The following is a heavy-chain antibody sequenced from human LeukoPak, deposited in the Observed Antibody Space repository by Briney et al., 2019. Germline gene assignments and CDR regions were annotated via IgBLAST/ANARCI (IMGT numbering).Heavy chain of an antibody. J-gene: IGHJ4*02. CDR2: IFYSGGT. CDR3: ADISTSTGFFNY. CDR1: GGSVSNTGYY. V-gene: IGHV4-39*07. D-gene: IGHD3-9*01. Sequence: SETLSLTCAVSGGSVSNTGYYWGWIRQSPGKGLEWLGHIFYSGGTYYNPSLENRVVVSVDTSKKQFSLQLNSVTAADTAVYFCADISTSTGFFNYWGQGTLVTVSS.